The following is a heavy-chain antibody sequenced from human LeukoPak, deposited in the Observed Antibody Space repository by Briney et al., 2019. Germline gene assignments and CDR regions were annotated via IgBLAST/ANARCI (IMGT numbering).Heavy chain of an antibody. CDR2: IKPDATEK. J-gene: IGHJ3*02. CDR1: GFTFTTSW. D-gene: IGHD1-14*01. CDR3: ARGVWSSRNAFDI. V-gene: IGHV3-7*01. Sequence: GGSLRLSCAASGFTFTTSWMSWVRQAPGKGLEWVANIKPDATEKHYVDSVRGRFTISRDNAQNSLSLEMSSLRAEDTAVYYCARGVWSSRNAFDIWGQGTMVTVSS.